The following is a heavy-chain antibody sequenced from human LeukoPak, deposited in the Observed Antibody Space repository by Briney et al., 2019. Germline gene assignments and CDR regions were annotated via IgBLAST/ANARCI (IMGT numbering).Heavy chain of an antibody. D-gene: IGHD6-19*01. J-gene: IGHJ4*02. Sequence: GASVKVSCKASGYTFTSYYMHWVRQAPGLGLEWMGIISPSGGSTSYAQKFQGRVTMTRDTSISTAYMELSRLTSDDTALYYCARGGWASAFDYWGQGTLVTVSS. V-gene: IGHV1-46*01. CDR3: ARGGWASAFDY. CDR2: ISPSGGST. CDR1: GYTFTSYY.